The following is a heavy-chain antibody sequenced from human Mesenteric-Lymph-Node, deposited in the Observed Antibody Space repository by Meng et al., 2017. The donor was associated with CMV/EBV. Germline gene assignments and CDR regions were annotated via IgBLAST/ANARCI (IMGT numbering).Heavy chain of an antibody. D-gene: IGHD2-2*01. J-gene: IGHJ6*02. Sequence: ASVKVSCKASGYTFTGYYMHWVRQAPGQGLEWMGWINPNSGGTNYAQKFQGRVTMTRDTSISTAYMELSRLRSDDTAVYYCARDGTLRYCSSTSCYRYYYGMDVWGQGTTVTAP. V-gene: IGHV1-2*02. CDR2: INPNSGGT. CDR3: ARDGTLRYCSSTSCYRYYYGMDV. CDR1: GYTFTGYY.